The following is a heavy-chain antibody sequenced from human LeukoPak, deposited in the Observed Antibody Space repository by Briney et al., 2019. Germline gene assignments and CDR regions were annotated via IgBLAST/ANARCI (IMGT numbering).Heavy chain of an antibody. V-gene: IGHV4-59*01. CDR2: IYYSGST. CDR3: ARDSSIAARGWFDP. J-gene: IGHJ5*02. CDR1: GGSISSYY. D-gene: IGHD6-6*01. Sequence: SETLSLTCTVSGGSISSYYWSWIRQPPGKGLEWIGYIYYSGSTNYNPSLKSRVTISVETSKNQFSLKLSSVTAADTAVYYCARDSSIAARGWFDPWGQGTLVTVSS.